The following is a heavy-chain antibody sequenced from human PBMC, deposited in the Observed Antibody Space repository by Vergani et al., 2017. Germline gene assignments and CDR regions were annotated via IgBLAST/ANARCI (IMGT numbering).Heavy chain of an antibody. CDR2: IYHSGST. CDR3: ARGYCSSTSCFNWFDP. Sequence: QLQLQESGSGLVKPSQTLSLTCAVSGGSISSGGYSWSWIRQPPRKGLEWIGYIYHSGSTYYNPSLKSRVTISVDRSKNQFPLKLSSVTAADTAVYYFARGYCSSTSCFNWFDPWGQGTLVTVSS. J-gene: IGHJ5*02. CDR1: GGSISSGGYS. V-gene: IGHV4-30-2*01. D-gene: IGHD2-2*01.